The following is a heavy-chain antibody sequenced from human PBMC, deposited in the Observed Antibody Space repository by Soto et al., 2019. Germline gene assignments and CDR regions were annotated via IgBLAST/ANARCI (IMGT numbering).Heavy chain of an antibody. Sequence: GESLKISCKGSGYSFTSYWIGWVRQMPGKGLEWMGIIYPGDSDTRYSPSFQGQVTISADKSISTAYLQWSSLKASDTAMHYCARRYCSSTSCYNWFDPWGQGTLVTVSS. V-gene: IGHV5-51*01. CDR1: GYSFTSYW. D-gene: IGHD2-2*01. J-gene: IGHJ5*02. CDR3: ARRYCSSTSCYNWFDP. CDR2: IYPGDSDT.